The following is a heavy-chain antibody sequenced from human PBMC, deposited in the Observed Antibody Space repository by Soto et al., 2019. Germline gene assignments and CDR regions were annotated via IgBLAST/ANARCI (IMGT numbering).Heavy chain of an antibody. CDR1: GGSISPYY. CDR3: ASGGTTIDY. Sequence: SETLSLTCTVSGGSISPYYWSWIRQPPGKGLEWIGYIYYSGSTNYNPSLKSRVTISVDTSKNQFSLKLSSVTAADTAVYYCASGGTTIDYWGQGTLVTVSS. CDR2: IYYSGST. D-gene: IGHD1-1*01. J-gene: IGHJ4*02. V-gene: IGHV4-59*01.